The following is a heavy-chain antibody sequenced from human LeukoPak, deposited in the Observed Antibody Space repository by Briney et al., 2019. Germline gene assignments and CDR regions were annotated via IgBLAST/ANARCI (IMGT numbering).Heavy chain of an antibody. CDR2: IYYSGST. J-gene: IGHJ4*02. CDR3: ARQRYSSSSFSDY. D-gene: IGHD6-6*01. V-gene: IGHV4-39*01. CDR1: GGSISSSSYY. Sequence: SETLSLTCTVSGGSISSSSYYWGWIRQPPGKGLEWIGSIYYSGSTYYNPSLKSRVTISVDTSMNQFSLKLSSVTAADTAVYYCARQRYSSSSFSDYWGQGTLVTVSS.